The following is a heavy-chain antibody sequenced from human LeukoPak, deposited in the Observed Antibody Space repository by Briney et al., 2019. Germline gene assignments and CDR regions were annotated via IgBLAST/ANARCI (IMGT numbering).Heavy chain of an antibody. V-gene: IGHV1-69*13. Sequence: SVRVSCKASGGTFSIYAISWVPQAPGQGLEWMGGIIPIFGTANYAQKFQGRVTITADESTSTAYMELSSLRSEDTAVYYCARAEYDILTGYFYWFDPWGQGTLVTVSS. CDR1: GGTFSIYA. D-gene: IGHD3-9*01. CDR2: IIPIFGTA. CDR3: ARAEYDILTGYFYWFDP. J-gene: IGHJ5*02.